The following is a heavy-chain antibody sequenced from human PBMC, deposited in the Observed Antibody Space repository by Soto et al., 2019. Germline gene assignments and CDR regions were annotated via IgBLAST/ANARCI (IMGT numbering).Heavy chain of an antibody. V-gene: IGHV4-59*01. Sequence: SKTLSLTCTVSGGSISSYYWSWIRQPPGKGLEWIGYIYYSGSTNYNPSLKSRVTISVDTSKNQFSLKLSSVTAADTAVYYCALCGGRAIAAASDYCGQGSLVPVSA. D-gene: IGHD6-13*01. J-gene: IGHJ4*02. CDR1: GGSISSYY. CDR2: IYYSGST. CDR3: ALCGGRAIAAASDY.